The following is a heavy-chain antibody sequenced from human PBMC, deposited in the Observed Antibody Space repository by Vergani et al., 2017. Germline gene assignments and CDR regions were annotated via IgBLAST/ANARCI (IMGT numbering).Heavy chain of an antibody. J-gene: IGHJ4*02. CDR1: GGSISSGSYY. D-gene: IGHD6-19*01. Sequence: QVQLQESGPGLVKPSQTPSLTCTVSGGSISSGSYYWSWLRQPAGKGLEWIGRTYTSGSTNYNPSLTSRVTISVDTSKNQFSLKLSSVTAADTAVYYCARSQGSGWYGMFDYWGQGTLVTVSS. CDR2: TYTSGST. CDR3: ARSQGSGWYGMFDY. V-gene: IGHV4-61*02.